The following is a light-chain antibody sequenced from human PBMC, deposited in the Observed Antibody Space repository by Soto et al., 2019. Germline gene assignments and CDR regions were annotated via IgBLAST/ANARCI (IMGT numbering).Light chain of an antibody. CDR1: SSDVGSYDL. J-gene: IGLJ1*01. CDR2: EVS. V-gene: IGLV2-23*02. Sequence: QSVLTQPASVSGSPGQSITISCTGTSSDVGSYDLVSWYQQHPGKAPRLMIYEVSKRPSGISNRFSGSKSGNTASPTISGLQADDDADYFCCSYAGSRKVFGTVTKVPVL. CDR3: CSYAGSRKV.